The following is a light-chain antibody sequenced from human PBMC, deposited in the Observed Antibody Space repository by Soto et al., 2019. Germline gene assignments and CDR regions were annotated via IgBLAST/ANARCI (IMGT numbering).Light chain of an antibody. J-gene: IGKJ5*01. CDR3: QHFYPTPPVT. CDR1: QSISNS. Sequence: DIQLTQSPSSLSASVGDRVTITCRASQSISNSLNWYQQRPGRAPKLLIYAASTLQSGVPSRFSGSESGTDFTLTISNLQPEDFATYYCQHFYPTPPVTFGQGTRLEIK. CDR2: AAS. V-gene: IGKV1-39*01.